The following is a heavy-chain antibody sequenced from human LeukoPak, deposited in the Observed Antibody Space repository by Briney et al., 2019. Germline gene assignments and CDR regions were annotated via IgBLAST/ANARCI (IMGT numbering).Heavy chain of an antibody. D-gene: IGHD1-26*01. V-gene: IGHV4-59*11. CDR2: IYYSGST. CDR3: ARGGGSYLYYFDY. J-gene: IGHJ4*02. Sequence: PSETLSLTCTVSGGSISSHYLSWIRQPPGKGLEWIGYIYYSGSTNYNPSLKSRVTISVDTSKNQFSLKLSSVTAADTAVYYCARGGGSYLYYFDYWGQGTLVTVSS. CDR1: GGSISSHY.